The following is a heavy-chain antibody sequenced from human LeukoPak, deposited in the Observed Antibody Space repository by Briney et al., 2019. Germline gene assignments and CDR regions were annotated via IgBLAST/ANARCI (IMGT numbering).Heavy chain of an antibody. Sequence: GESLKISCKGSGYSFTSYWIGRVRQMPGKGREWMGIIYPGDSDTRYSPSFQGQVTISADKSISTAYLQWSSLKASDTAMYYCARKEYGDYNAVAYDYWGQGTLVTVSS. V-gene: IGHV5-51*01. D-gene: IGHD4-17*01. J-gene: IGHJ4*02. CDR1: GYSFTSYW. CDR3: ARKEYGDYNAVAYDY. CDR2: IYPGDSDT.